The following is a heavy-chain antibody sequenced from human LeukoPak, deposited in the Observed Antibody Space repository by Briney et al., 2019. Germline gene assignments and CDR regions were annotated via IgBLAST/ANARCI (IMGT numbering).Heavy chain of an antibody. J-gene: IGHJ4*02. Sequence: TGGSLRLSCAASGFTFSSYAMHWVRQAPGKGLEWVAVISYDGSNKYYADSVKGRFTISRDNSKNTLCLQMNSLRAEDTAVYYCARDFVFYDYVWGSYRSSQTPDYWGQGTLVTVSS. CDR1: GFTFSSYA. CDR2: ISYDGSNK. V-gene: IGHV3-30*04. D-gene: IGHD3-16*02. CDR3: ARDFVFYDYVWGSYRSSQTPDY.